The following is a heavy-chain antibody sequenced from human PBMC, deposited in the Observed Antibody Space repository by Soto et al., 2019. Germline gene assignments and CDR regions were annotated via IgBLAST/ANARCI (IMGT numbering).Heavy chain of an antibody. CDR3: ASDQTNYAIDD. Sequence: QVQLVQSGAEVKKPGASVKVSCKASGYTFTSYDINWVRQATGQGLEWMGWMNPNSGNTVYAQKFQGRVTMTRNTSISTAYMELSSLRSQNTAVYYCASDQTNYAIDDWGQGTTVTVSS. CDR1: GYTFTSYD. CDR2: MNPNSGNT. J-gene: IGHJ6*02. V-gene: IGHV1-8*01.